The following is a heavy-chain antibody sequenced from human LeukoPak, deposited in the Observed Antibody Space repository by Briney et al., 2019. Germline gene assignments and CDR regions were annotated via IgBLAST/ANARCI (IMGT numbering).Heavy chain of an antibody. CDR1: GFTFSSYA. V-gene: IGHV3-30*04. J-gene: IGHJ4*02. CDR3: AREGLRYYYDSSGPPTDY. D-gene: IGHD3-22*01. Sequence: GGSLRLSCAASGFTFSSYAMHWVRQAPGKGLGWVAVISYDGSNKYYADSVKGRFTISRDNSKNTLYLQMNSLRAEDTAVYYCAREGLRYYYDSSGPPTDYWGQGTLVTVSS. CDR2: ISYDGSNK.